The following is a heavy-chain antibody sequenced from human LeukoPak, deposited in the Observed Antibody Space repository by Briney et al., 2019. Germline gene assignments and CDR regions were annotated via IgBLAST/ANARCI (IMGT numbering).Heavy chain of an antibody. CDR1: GYTFTSYA. D-gene: IGHD2-2*01. CDR2: INAGNGNT. V-gene: IGHV1-3*01. CDR3: ARSYQVVPEFDS. J-gene: IGHJ4*02. Sequence: ASVKVSCKASGYTFTSYAMHWVRQAPGQRLEWMGWINAGNGNTKYSQKFQGRVTITRDTSASTAYMELSSLRSEDTAVYYCARSYQVVPEFDSWGQGTLVTVSS.